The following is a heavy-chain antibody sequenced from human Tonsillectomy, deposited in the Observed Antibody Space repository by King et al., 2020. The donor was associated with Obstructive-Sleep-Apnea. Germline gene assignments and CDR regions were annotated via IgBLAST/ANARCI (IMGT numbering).Heavy chain of an antibody. CDR2: IRDDGTNK. Sequence: QVQLVESGGGVVQPGGSLRLSCAASGLTFSNDGMHWVRQAPGKGLEWVACIRDDGTNKYYADSVKGRFTISRDNSKNTLFLQMNSLRAEDTAVYYCAKEDSSGWYRIDYWGQGTLVTVPS. J-gene: IGHJ4*02. V-gene: IGHV3-30*02. CDR3: AKEDSSGWYRIDY. CDR1: GLTFSNDG. D-gene: IGHD6-19*01.